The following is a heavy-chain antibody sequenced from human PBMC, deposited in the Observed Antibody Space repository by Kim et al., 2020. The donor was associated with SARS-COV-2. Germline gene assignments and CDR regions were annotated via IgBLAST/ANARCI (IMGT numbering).Heavy chain of an antibody. CDR2: INHAGSS. CDR3: ARAPWETAEHSYFYALDV. J-gene: IGHJ6*02. Sequence: SETLSLTCAVYGETFTGHYWTWIRQSPGKGLEWIGQINHAGSSNYNPSLKSRVAVSVDTSKNQFSLKLTTLTAADTAVYYCARAPWETAEHSYFYALDVWGQGTTVSVSS. V-gene: IGHV4-34*01. CDR1: GETFTGHY. D-gene: IGHD5-18*01.